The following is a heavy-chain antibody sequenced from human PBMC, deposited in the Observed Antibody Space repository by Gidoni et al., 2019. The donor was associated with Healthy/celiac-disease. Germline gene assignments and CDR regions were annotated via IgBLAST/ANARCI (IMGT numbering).Heavy chain of an antibody. CDR3: ARGEVPSNWFDP. CDR1: GGSISSGSYY. CDR2: IYTSGST. Sequence: QVQLQESGPGLVKPSQTLSLTCTVSGGSISSGSYYWSWIRQPAGKGLEWIGRIYTSGSTNYNPSLKSRVTISVDTSKNQFSLKLSSVTAADTAVYYCARGEVPSNWFDPWGQGTLVTVSS. D-gene: IGHD2-2*01. V-gene: IGHV4-61*02. J-gene: IGHJ5*02.